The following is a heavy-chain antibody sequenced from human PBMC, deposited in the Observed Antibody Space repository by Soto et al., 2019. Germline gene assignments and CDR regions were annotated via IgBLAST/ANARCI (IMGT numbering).Heavy chain of an antibody. CDR2: INAGNGNT. V-gene: IGHV1-3*01. CDR3: AREVVPAAETYGMDV. CDR1: GYTFTSYA. Sequence: ASVKVSCKASGYTFTSYAMHWVRQAPGQRLEWMGWINAGNGNTKYSQKFQGRVTIIRDTSASTAYMELSSLRSEDTAVYYCAREVVPAAETYGMDVWGQGTTVTVSS. D-gene: IGHD2-2*01. J-gene: IGHJ6*02.